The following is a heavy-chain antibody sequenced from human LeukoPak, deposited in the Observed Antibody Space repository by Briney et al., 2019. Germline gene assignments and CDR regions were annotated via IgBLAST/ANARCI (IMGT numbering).Heavy chain of an antibody. Sequence: GGSLRLSCAASGFTFSSYAMHWVRQAPGKGLEWVAVISYDGRNEYYADSVKGRFTISRDNSKNTLYLQMNSLRAEDTAVYYCAKDKWKMGATQYWGQGTLVTVSS. J-gene: IGHJ4*02. CDR3: AKDKWKMGATQY. CDR1: GFTFSSYA. CDR2: ISYDGRNE. V-gene: IGHV3-30*04. D-gene: IGHD1-26*01.